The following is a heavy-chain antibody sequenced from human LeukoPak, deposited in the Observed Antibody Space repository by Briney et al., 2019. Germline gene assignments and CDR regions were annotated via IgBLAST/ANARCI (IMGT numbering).Heavy chain of an antibody. V-gene: IGHV3-30*18. CDR2: ISYDGSNK. CDR3: AKSGSATTARMIFDY. J-gene: IGHJ4*02. Sequence: GRSLRLSCAASGFTFSSYGMHWVRQAPGKGLEWVAVISYDGSNKYYADSVKGRFTISRDNSKNTLYLQINSLRAEDTAVYYCAKSGSATTARMIFDYWGQGTLVTVSS. CDR1: GFTFSSYG. D-gene: IGHD4-17*01.